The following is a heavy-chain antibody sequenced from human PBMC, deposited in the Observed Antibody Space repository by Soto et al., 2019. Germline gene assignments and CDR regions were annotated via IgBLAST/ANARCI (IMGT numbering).Heavy chain of an antibody. D-gene: IGHD2-15*01. Sequence: EAQLVESGGGLVQPGGSLRLSCTGSGIDLSIYWMHWVRQAPGKGLVWVSRINPESTTISYAGSVKGRFTISRDNAENTLFLHMNSLSAEDTGVYYCTKDTFGGRDSWGQGTLVTVSS. CDR2: INPESTTI. V-gene: IGHV3-74*01. CDR3: TKDTFGGRDS. CDR1: GIDLSIYW. J-gene: IGHJ4*02.